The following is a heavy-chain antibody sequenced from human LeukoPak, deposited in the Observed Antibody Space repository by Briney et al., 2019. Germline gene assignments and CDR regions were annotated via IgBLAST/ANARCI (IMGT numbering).Heavy chain of an antibody. CDR2: LYTGGTT. V-gene: IGHV3-66*01. Sequence: GGSLRLSCAASEFTFSDYYMSWVRQAPGKGLEWVSVLYTGGTTYYADSVKGRFTISRDNSKNTVYLDMNSLRAEDTAVYYCARAVDIVATTPFDLWGQGTMVTVSS. CDR1: EFTFSDYY. J-gene: IGHJ3*01. D-gene: IGHD5-12*01. CDR3: ARAVDIVATTPFDL.